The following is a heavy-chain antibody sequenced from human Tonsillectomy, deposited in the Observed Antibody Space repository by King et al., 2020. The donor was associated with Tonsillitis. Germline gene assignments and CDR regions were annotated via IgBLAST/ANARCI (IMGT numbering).Heavy chain of an antibody. J-gene: IGHJ6*02. Sequence: LQLVQSGGGVVQPGRSLRLSCAASGFTFSSYAMHWVRQAPGKGLEWVAVISYDGSNKYYADSVKGRFTISRDNSKNTLYLQMNSLRAEDTAVYYCARDRIVDTAMVLYYYYYGMDVWGQGTTVTVSS. CDR2: ISYDGSNK. D-gene: IGHD5-18*01. V-gene: IGHV3-30-3*01. CDR1: GFTFSSYA. CDR3: ARDRIVDTAMVLYYYYYGMDV.